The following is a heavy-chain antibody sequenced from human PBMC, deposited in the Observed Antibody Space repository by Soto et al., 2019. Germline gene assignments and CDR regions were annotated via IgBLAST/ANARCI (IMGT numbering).Heavy chain of an antibody. CDR2: INAGNGNT. CDR3: ARVLLWFGELLTPYYYGMDV. CDR1: GYTFTSYA. Sequence: ASVKVSCKASGYTFTSYAMHWVRRAPGQRLEWMGWINAGNGNTKYSQKFQGRVTITRDTSASTAYMELSSLRSEDTAVYYCARVLLWFGELLTPYYYGMDVWGQGTTVTVSS. D-gene: IGHD3-10*01. V-gene: IGHV1-3*01. J-gene: IGHJ6*02.